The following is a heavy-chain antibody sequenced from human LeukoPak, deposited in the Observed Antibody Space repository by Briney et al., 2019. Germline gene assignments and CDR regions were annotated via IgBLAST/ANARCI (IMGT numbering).Heavy chain of an antibody. CDR3: ARVYIAVANLFYFDY. CDR1: GYSISSGYY. D-gene: IGHD1-14*01. J-gene: IGHJ4*02. CDR2: IYHSGST. V-gene: IGHV4-38-2*02. Sequence: SETLSLTCTVSGYSISSGYYWGWIRQPPGKGLEWIGYIYHSGSTYYNPSLKSRVTISVNTSKNQFSLRLSSVTAADTAVYYCARVYIAVANLFYFDYWGQGTLVTVSS.